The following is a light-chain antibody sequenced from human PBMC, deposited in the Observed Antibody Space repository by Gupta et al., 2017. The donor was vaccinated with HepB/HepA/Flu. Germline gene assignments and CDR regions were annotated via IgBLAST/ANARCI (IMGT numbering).Light chain of an antibody. CDR3: NSRDSSGDNLVL. Sequence: SSELTQDPAVSVALGQTVRITCQGDSLRDCYASWYQQKPGRAPLLVIYGKNNRPSGSPDRFSGSTSLDTASLTITGAQAEDEADYYCNSRDSSGDNLVLFGGGTKVTVL. V-gene: IGLV3-19*01. CDR2: GKN. CDR1: SLRDCY. J-gene: IGLJ2*01.